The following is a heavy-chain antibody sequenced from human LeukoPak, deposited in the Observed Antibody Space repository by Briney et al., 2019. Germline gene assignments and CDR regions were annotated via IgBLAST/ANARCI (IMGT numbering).Heavy chain of an antibody. J-gene: IGHJ3*02. CDR2: IYYSGST. Sequence: SETLSLTCTVSGGSISSYYWSWIRQPPGKGLEWIGYIYYSGSTNYNPSLKSRVTISVDTSKNQFSLKLSSVTAADTAVYYCARLEERAFDIWGQGTKVTVSS. CDR3: ARLEERAFDI. D-gene: IGHD1-26*01. CDR1: GGSISSYY. V-gene: IGHV4-59*01.